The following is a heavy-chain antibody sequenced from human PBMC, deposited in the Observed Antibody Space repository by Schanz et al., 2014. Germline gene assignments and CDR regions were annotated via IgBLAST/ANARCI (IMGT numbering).Heavy chain of an antibody. D-gene: IGHD6-6*01. CDR1: GGTFSSYS. Sequence: QVQLVQSGAELKKPGASVKVSCKASGGTFSSYSISWVRQAPGQGLEWMGRIIPILGIATYAQKFQGRLTITADKSTSTAYMELRSLRSDDTAVYYCARDQSPYTNSSDVRYFDYWGQGSLVTVSS. CDR3: ARDQSPYTNSSDVRYFDY. V-gene: IGHV1-69*04. CDR2: IIPILGIA. J-gene: IGHJ4*02.